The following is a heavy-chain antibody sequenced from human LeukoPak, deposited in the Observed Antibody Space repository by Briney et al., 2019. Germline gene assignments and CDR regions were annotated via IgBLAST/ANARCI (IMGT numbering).Heavy chain of an antibody. CDR1: GFTFSSYA. J-gene: IGHJ3*02. V-gene: IGHV3-7*01. D-gene: IGHD5-12*01. CDR2: IKQDGSEK. CDR3: ARGGYDAFDI. Sequence: GGSLRLSCAASGFTFSSYAMHWVRQAPGRGLEWVANIKQDGSEKYSVDSVKGRFTISRDNAKNSQYLQMNSLRAEDTAVYYCARGGYDAFDIWGQGTMVTVYS.